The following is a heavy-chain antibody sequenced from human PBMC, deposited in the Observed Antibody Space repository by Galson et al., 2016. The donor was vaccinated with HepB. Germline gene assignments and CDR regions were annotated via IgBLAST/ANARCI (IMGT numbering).Heavy chain of an antibody. CDR3: ARYLWFGEKYGMDV. J-gene: IGHJ6*02. V-gene: IGHV4-4*02. CDR1: GGSISSDNW. D-gene: IGHD3-10*01. Sequence: SETLSLTCAVSGGSISSDNWWSWVRQPPGKGLEWIGEIYHTGTTYYIPSFESRVTISVDTSRNNFSLNLRSVTAADTAVYYCARYLWFGEKYGMDVWGQGTTVIVSS. CDR2: IYHTGTT.